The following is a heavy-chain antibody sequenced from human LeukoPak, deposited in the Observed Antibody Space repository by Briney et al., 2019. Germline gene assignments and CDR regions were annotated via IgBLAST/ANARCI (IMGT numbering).Heavy chain of an antibody. CDR1: GLTVSSNC. Sequence: GGSLRLSCAASGLTVSSNCMSWVRQAPGKGLEWVSSISSSSSYIYYAGSVKGRFTISRDNAKNSLYLQMNSLRAEDTAVYYCARDDHGGMDVWGKGTTVTVSS. D-gene: IGHD4-23*01. J-gene: IGHJ6*04. CDR3: ARDDHGGMDV. CDR2: ISSSSSYI. V-gene: IGHV3-21*01.